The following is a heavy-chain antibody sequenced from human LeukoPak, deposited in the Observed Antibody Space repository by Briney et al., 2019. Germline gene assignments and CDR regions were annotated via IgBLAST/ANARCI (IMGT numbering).Heavy chain of an antibody. J-gene: IGHJ4*02. CDR1: GYTFSSYG. V-gene: IGHV1-18*01. CDR3: ARDANGVLGDY. D-gene: IGHD2-8*01. Sequence: GASVKVSCKASGYTFSSYGISWVRQAPGQGLEWMGWISVYSGNTNYAQRFQGRVTMTIDTSTSTAYMELRSLRSDDTAVYYCARDANGVLGDYWGQGTLVTVSS. CDR2: ISVYSGNT.